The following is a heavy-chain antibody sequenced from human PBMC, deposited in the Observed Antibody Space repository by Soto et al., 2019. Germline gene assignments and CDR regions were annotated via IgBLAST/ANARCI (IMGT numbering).Heavy chain of an antibody. D-gene: IGHD2-15*01. CDR2: ISDSGST. Sequence: GGSLRLSCAASGFTFSTYAMSWVRQAPGKGLGWVSTISDSGSTYYADSVKGRFTISRDNSKNTLYLEMNSLRAEDTAVYYCAKNKGGSYCSGGSCYYYWYFDLWGRGTLVTVSS. V-gene: IGHV3-23*01. CDR1: GFTFSTYA. CDR3: AKNKGGSYCSGGSCYYYWYFDL. J-gene: IGHJ2*01.